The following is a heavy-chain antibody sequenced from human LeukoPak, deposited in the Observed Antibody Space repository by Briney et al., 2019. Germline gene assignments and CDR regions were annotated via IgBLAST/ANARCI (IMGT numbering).Heavy chain of an antibody. V-gene: IGHV4-4*07. Sequence: SGTLSLTCTVSGVSMSTFYWNWIRQPAGKGLEWIGRVDSTGSTTYSPSLKSRVSMSLDTSKNQFSLKLTSVTAADTAVYYCARDRSWYYGMDVWGQGTTVTVSS. J-gene: IGHJ6*02. CDR2: VDSTGST. CDR3: ARDRSWYYGMDV. CDR1: GVSMSTFY.